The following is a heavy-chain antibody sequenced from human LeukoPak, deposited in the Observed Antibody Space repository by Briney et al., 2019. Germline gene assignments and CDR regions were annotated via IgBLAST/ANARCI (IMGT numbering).Heavy chain of an antibody. CDR3: ARDNSVGDSAWWFDP. V-gene: IGHV4-4*08. D-gene: IGHD5-12*01. CDR2: VFYTGTT. J-gene: IGHJ5*02. Sequence: SETLSLTCTVSGGSISSYYWSWIRQPPGKGLEWIGYVFYTGTTHYNPSLKSRVTISVDTSKNQFSLKLSSVTAADTAVYYCARDNSVGDSAWWFDPWGQGTLVTVSS. CDR1: GGSISSYY.